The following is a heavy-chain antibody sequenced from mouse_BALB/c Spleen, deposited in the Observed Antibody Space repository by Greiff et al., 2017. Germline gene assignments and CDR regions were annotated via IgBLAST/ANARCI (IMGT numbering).Heavy chain of an antibody. CDR3: APNWDFDY. D-gene: IGHD4-1*01. J-gene: IGHJ2*01. V-gene: IGHV14-3*02. Sequence: VQLQQSGAELVKPGASVKLSCTASGFNIKDTYMHWVKQRPEQGLEWIGRIDPANGNTKYDPKFQGKATITADTSSNTAYLQLSSLTSEDTAVYYCAPNWDFDYWGQGTTLTVSS. CDR1: GFNIKDTY. CDR2: IDPANGNT.